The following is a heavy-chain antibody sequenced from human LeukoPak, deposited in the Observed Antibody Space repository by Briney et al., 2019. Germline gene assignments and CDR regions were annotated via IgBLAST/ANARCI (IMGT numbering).Heavy chain of an antibody. J-gene: IGHJ5*02. CDR3: ARGPPPHRLLWFGELFGWFDP. D-gene: IGHD3-10*01. CDR1: GGSVSSGSYY. V-gene: IGHV4-61*01. Sequence: SETLSLTCTVSGGSVSSGSYYWSWIRQPPGKGLEWIGYIYYSGSTNYNPFLKSRVTISVDTSKNQFSLKLSSVTAADTAVYYCARGPPPHRLLWFGELFGWFDPWGQGTLVAVSS. CDR2: IYYSGST.